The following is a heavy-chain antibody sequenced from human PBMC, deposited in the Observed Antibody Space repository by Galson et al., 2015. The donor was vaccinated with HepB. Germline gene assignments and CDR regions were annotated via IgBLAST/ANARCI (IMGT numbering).Heavy chain of an antibody. V-gene: IGHV3-30-3*01. J-gene: IGHJ4*02. CDR1: GFTFSSYA. D-gene: IGHD6-19*01. Sequence: SLRLSCAASGFTFSSYAMHWVRQAPGKGLEWVAVISYDGSNKYYADSVKGRFTISRDNSKNTLYLQMNSLRAEDTAVYYCAREGVSSGWFFDYWGQGTLVTVSS. CDR3: AREGVSSGWFFDY. CDR2: ISYDGSNK.